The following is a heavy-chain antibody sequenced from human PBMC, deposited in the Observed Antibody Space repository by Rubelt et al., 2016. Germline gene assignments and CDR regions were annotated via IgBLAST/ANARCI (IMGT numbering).Heavy chain of an antibody. J-gene: IGHJ5*02. D-gene: IGHD2-2*01. CDR2: IKHRGST. CDR3: AGNIVVVPAAQQNWFDP. CDR1: GGSFSGYY. V-gene: IGHV4-34*01. Sequence: QVQLQQWGAGLLKPSETLSLTCAVYGGSFSGYYWDWIRQPPGKGLEGMGEIKHRGSTNYNPSRKGSVTISVDTAKNHFYLKLRSVTAADTAVYYCAGNIVVVPAAQQNWFDPWGQGTLVTVSS.